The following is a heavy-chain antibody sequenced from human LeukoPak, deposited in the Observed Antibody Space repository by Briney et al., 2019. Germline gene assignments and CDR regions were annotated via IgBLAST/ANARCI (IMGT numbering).Heavy chain of an antibody. CDR3: ARPYCSGGSCYSHFDY. J-gene: IGHJ4*02. Sequence: YYNTSLKSRVTISGDTSKNQFSLKLSSVTAADTAVYYCARPYCSGGSCYSHFDYWGQGTLVTVSS. V-gene: IGHV4-39*01. D-gene: IGHD2-15*01.